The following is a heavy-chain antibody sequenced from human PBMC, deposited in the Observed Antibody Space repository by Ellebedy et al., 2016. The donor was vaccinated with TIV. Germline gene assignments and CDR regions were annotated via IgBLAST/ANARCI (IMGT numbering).Heavy chain of an antibody. J-gene: IGHJ6*02. Sequence: ASVKVSXXASGGTFSSYAISWVRQAPGQGLEWMGWINPNSGGTNYAQKFQGWVTMTRDTSISTAYMELSRLRSDDTAVYYCATRGGAAMVERVNYYGMDVWGQGTTVTVSS. CDR2: INPNSGGT. CDR3: ATRGGAAMVERVNYYGMDV. CDR1: GGTFSSYA. D-gene: IGHD5-18*01. V-gene: IGHV1-2*04.